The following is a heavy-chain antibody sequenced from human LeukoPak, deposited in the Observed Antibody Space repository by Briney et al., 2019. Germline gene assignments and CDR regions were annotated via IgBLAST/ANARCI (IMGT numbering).Heavy chain of an antibody. Sequence: GGSLRLSCAASGFTFSSYSMNWVRQAPGKGLEWVSSISSSSSYIYYADSVKGRFTISRDNAKNSLYLQMNSLRAEDMALYYCAKGDYGSGSYYSPLFDPWGQGTLVTVSS. J-gene: IGHJ5*02. D-gene: IGHD3-10*01. CDR2: ISSSSSYI. V-gene: IGHV3-21*04. CDR3: AKGDYGSGSYYSPLFDP. CDR1: GFTFSSYS.